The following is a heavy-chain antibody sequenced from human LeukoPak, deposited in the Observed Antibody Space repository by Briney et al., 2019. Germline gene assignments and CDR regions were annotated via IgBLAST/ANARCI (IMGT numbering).Heavy chain of an antibody. CDR1: GFTFSSYG. V-gene: IGHV3-30*18. CDR2: MSYDGSNK. CDR3: AEMGGRYYDSSGYYFDY. J-gene: IGHJ4*02. D-gene: IGHD3-22*01. Sequence: GRSLRLSCAASGFTFSSYGMHWVRQAPGKGLEWVAVMSYDGSNKYYVESVKGRFTISRDNPKNTLYLQMNSLRADDTAVYYCAEMGGRYYDSSGYYFDYWGQGTLVTVSS.